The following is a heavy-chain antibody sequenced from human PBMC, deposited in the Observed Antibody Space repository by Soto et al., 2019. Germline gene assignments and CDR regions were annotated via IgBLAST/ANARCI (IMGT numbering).Heavy chain of an antibody. CDR3: ASVHYGSGSYYSGTYGMDV. J-gene: IGHJ6*04. D-gene: IGHD3-10*01. Sequence: PSETLSLTCTVSGGSISSGDYYWSWTRQPPGKGLEWIGYIYYSGSTYYNPSRKSRVTRSVETCKNQLSLKMSSVTAADTAVYYCASVHYGSGSYYSGTYGMDVWGEGTRVTVSS. V-gene: IGHV4-30-4*01. CDR1: GGSISSGDYY. CDR2: IYYSGST.